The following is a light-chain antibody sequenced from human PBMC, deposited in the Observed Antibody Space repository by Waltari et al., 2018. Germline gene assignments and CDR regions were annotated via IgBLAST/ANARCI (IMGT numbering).Light chain of an antibody. Sequence: QLVLTQSPSASASLGDSVKLTCTLSSGHSSNIIAWLQQQPTKDPRYLMKVNSDGSHTKGDDIPDRFSCSSSGAERYLTISSLQSEDEADYYCQTGGHGTWVFGGGTKLTVL. V-gene: IGLV4-69*01. CDR1: SGHSSNI. CDR2: VNSDGSH. J-gene: IGLJ3*02. CDR3: QTGGHGTWV.